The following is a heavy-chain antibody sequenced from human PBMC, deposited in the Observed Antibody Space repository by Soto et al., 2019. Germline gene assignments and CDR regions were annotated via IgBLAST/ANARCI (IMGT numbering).Heavy chain of an antibody. CDR2: INHSGRV. V-gene: IGHV4-34*01. CDR1: GGSFSGHS. CDR3: STRAYDTNGYYRFDP. Sequence: SETLSLTCAVYGGSFSGHSWTWIRQSPGKGLEWIGDINHSGRVNYSPSLKSRVTISLDTSKNQFSLTLSAVTAADTAMYYCSTRAYDTNGYYRFDPWGQGTLVTVAS. J-gene: IGHJ5*01. D-gene: IGHD3-22*01.